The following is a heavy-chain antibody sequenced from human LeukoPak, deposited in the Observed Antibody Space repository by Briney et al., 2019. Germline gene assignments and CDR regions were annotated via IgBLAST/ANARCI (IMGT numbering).Heavy chain of an antibody. J-gene: IGHJ6*02. CDR1: GFTFSSYW. V-gene: IGHV3-74*01. CDR2: INSDGSAT. CDR3: TRDHGLDV. Sequence: GGSLRLSCAASGFTFSSYWMSSVRQAPRKGLMWVSQINSDGSATSCADPVKGRCTISRDNAKNMLCLEMNSLRVEDTAVYFCTRDHGLDVWGQGTTVTVSS.